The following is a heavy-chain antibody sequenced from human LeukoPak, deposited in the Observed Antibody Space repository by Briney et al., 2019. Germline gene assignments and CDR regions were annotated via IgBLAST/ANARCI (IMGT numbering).Heavy chain of an antibody. V-gene: IGHV3-30*18. CDR1: GFTFSSYG. D-gene: IGHD3-22*01. CDR2: ISYDGSNK. CDR3: AKGADTMIVVVTHPLDY. Sequence: GGYLTFSCAASGFTFSSYGMHWVRQAQGKGLEWVAVISYDGSNKYYADSVKGRFTISRDNSKNTLYLQMNSLRAEDTAVYYCAKGADTMIVVVTHPLDYWGQGTLVTVSS. J-gene: IGHJ4*02.